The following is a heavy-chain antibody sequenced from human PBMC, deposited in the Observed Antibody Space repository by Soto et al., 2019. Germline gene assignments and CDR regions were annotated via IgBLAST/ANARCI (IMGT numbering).Heavy chain of an antibody. CDR3: ARGRITDLGTLDY. J-gene: IGHJ4*02. CDR2: SSPYNGNT. Sequence: QVQLVQSGAEMKKPGASVKVSCKASGYTFINYDISWLRQAPGQGLEWMGWSSPYNGNTNYAHTFQGRVTMTADTSASTGYMELRSLRSDDTAVYFCARGRITDLGTLDYWGQGTLVTVSS. D-gene: IGHD1-20*01. V-gene: IGHV1-18*01. CDR1: GYTFINYD.